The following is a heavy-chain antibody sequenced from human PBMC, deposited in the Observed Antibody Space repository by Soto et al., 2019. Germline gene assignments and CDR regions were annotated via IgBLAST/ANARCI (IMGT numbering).Heavy chain of an antibody. J-gene: IGHJ6*03. CDR2: INHSGST. D-gene: IGHD2-15*01. CDR3: ARNGGRYCSGGSCYSFYYYMDV. V-gene: IGHV4-34*01. CDR1: GGSFSGYY. Sequence: SETLSLTCAVYGGSFSGYYWSWIRQPPGKGLEWIGEINHSGSTNYNPSLKSRVTISVDTSKNQFSLKLSSVTAADTAVYYCARNGGRYCSGGSCYSFYYYMDVWGKGTTVTVAS.